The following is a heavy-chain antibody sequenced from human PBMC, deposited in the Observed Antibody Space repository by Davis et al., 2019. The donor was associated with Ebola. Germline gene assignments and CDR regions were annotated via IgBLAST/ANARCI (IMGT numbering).Heavy chain of an antibody. D-gene: IGHD6-19*01. Sequence: GESLKISCAASGFTFSSFPMGWVRQAPGKGLEWVSSISVSGGGTYYSDSVKGRFTITRDNSKNTIYLQMNSLREEDTALYYCAKDKISVAGTYNRFDPWGQGTMVIVSS. CDR2: ISVSGGGT. CDR1: GFTFSSFP. CDR3: AKDKISVAGTYNRFDP. J-gene: IGHJ5*02. V-gene: IGHV3-23*01.